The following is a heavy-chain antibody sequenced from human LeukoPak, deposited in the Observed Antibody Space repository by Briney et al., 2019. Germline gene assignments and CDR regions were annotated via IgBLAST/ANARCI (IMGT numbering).Heavy chain of an antibody. CDR2: VSGGSSFT. CDR3: ARDLGYSSGPNY. V-gene: IGHV3-21*01. D-gene: IGHD6-19*01. J-gene: IGHJ4*02. Sequence: GGSLRLSCAASGFSFSSFSMNWVRQAPGKGLEWVSYVSGGSSFTYYVDSVKGRFTISRDNAKNSLYLQMNSLRAEDTAVYYCARDLGYSSGPNYWGQGTRVTVSS. CDR1: GFSFSSFS.